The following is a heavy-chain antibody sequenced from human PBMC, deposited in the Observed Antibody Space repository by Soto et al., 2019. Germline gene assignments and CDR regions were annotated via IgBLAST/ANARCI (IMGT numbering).Heavy chain of an antibody. D-gene: IGHD3-22*01. CDR3: ARKVRSSMIVVVRSDDAFDI. CDR2: INPNSGGT. CDR1: GYTFTGYY. Sequence: QVQLVQSGAEVKKPGASVKVSCKASGYTFTGYYMHWVRQAPGQGLEWMGWINPNSGGTNYAQKFQGRVTMTRDTSISTAYMELSRLRSNDTAVYYCARKVRSSMIVVVRSDDAFDIWGQGTMVTVSS. V-gene: IGHV1-2*02. J-gene: IGHJ3*02.